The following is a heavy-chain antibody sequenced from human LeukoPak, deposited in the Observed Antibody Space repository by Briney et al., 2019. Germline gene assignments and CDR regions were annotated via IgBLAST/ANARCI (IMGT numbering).Heavy chain of an antibody. V-gene: IGHV4-39*01. CDR1: GGSLNSSPNR. J-gene: IGHJ4*02. Sequence: TSETLSLTCSVSGGSLNSSPNRWGWIRQPPGQGLEWIGSISYTGGTYYNPSLESRVTVSLDTSKKQFSLRLSSVTPADTAVYYCARHTKPCSGGSCNFDFWGQGSLVTVSS. D-gene: IGHD2-15*01. CDR2: ISYTGGT. CDR3: ARHTKPCSGGSCNFDF.